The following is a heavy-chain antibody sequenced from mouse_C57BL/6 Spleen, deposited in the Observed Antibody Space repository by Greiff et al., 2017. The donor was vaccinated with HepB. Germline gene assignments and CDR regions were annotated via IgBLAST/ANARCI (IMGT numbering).Heavy chain of an antibody. V-gene: IGHV1-82*01. CDR2: IYPGDGDT. J-gene: IGHJ4*01. CDR3: ALIYYGNHGAMDY. D-gene: IGHD2-1*01. CDR1: GYAFSSSW. Sequence: QVQLKQSGPELVKPGASVKISCKASGYAFSSSWMNWVKQRPGKGLEWIGRIYPGDGDTNYNGKFKGKATLTADKSSSTAYMKLSSLTSEDSAVYFCALIYYGNHGAMDYWGQGTSVTVSS.